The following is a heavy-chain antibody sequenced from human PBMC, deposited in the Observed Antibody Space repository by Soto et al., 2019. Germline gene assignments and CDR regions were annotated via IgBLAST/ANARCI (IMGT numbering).Heavy chain of an antibody. J-gene: IGHJ4*02. Sequence: QVQLVQSGAEVKKPGSSVKVSCKASGGTFNNYGMGWVRQAPEQGLEWMGGIIPMIRRTNYAQKFQGRVTLTADASRSTAYMELRSLTSEDTAVYYCASWDYDVLTGYSYDDWGQGTLVTVSS. D-gene: IGHD3-9*01. CDR2: IIPMIRRT. CDR3: ASWDYDVLTGYSYDD. V-gene: IGHV1-69*01. CDR1: GGTFNNYG.